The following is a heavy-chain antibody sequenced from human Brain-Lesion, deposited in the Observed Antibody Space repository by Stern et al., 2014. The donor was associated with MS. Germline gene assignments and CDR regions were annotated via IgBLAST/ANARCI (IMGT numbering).Heavy chain of an antibody. CDR3: XXXXXXXGXXXFNGYYFDL. CDR2: ITSSGEPM. Sequence: XXXVQSGGGLVQPGVPLRLSCVASGVTFSSFAMPWVRHAPGKGLEWLSHITSSGEPMISADFVEGRFITSRNKARTSLFLQMDXLXXXDXAVYYXXXXXXXXGXXXFNGYYFDLWGQGALITVS. V-gene: IGHV3-48*03. J-gene: IGHJ4*02. D-gene: IGHD2-2*03. CDR1: GVTFSSFA.